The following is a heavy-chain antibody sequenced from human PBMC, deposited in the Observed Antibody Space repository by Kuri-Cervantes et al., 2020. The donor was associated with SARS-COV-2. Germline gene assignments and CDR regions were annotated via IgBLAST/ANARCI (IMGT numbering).Heavy chain of an antibody. CDR1: GGSFSGYY. CDR2: INHSGST. CDR3: ARHVSYGDLYYFDY. J-gene: IGHJ4*02. Sequence: GSLRLSCAVYGGSFSGYYWSWIRQPPGKGLEWIGEINHSGSTNYNPSLKSRVTISVDTSENQFSLKLSSVTAADTAVYYCARHVSYGDLYYFDYWGQGTLVTVSS. D-gene: IGHD4-17*01. V-gene: IGHV4-34*01.